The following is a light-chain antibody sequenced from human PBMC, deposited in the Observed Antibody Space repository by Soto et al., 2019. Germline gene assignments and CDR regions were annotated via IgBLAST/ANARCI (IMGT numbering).Light chain of an antibody. Sequence: EIVMTQSPATLFVSPGERDTLSCRASQTVSDDLAWYQQKPGQAPRLLIYGASTRATDIPARFSGGGSGTEFTLTISSLQSEDSAIYYCQQYHDWPPITFGPGTKVNI. CDR1: QTVSDD. V-gene: IGKV3-15*01. CDR2: GAS. J-gene: IGKJ3*01. CDR3: QQYHDWPPIT.